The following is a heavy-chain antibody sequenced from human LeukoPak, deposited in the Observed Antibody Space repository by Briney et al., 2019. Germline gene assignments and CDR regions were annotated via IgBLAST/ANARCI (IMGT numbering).Heavy chain of an antibody. V-gene: IGHV3-74*01. J-gene: IGHJ4*02. CDR1: GFTFSSNW. CDR2: TISNENSA. Sequence: PGGSLRLSCAASGFTFSSNWMHWVRQAPGKGLVWVPRTISNENSATYADSVKGRFTISRDNAKNSLYLQMNSLRAEDTAVYYCARSYISSSSYDYWGQGTLVTVSS. CDR3: ARSYISSSSYDY. D-gene: IGHD6-6*01.